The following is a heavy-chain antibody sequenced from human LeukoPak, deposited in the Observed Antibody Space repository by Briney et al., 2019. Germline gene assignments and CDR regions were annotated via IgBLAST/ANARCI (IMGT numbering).Heavy chain of an antibody. V-gene: IGHV3-74*01. CDR3: ARDLSYSSSSGGSFDY. CDR2: IIVEGSRT. D-gene: IGHD6-6*01. Sequence: GGVLRPSCAGSGFTPRKEWVHWVRPIPGKGLVWVSRIIVEGSRTDYADSVRGRFTISRDNAKNTVYLQMNSLTAEDTAVYYCARDLSYSSSSGGSFDYWGQGTLVTVSS. CDR1: GFTPRKEW. J-gene: IGHJ4*02.